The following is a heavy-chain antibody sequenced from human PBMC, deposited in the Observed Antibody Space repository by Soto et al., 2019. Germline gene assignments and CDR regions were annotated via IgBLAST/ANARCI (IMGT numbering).Heavy chain of an antibody. CDR2: IYSSGSA. Sequence: SETLSLTCTVSGGSIYTYSWTWLRQPAGKGLEWIGHIYSSGSANYNPSLKSRVSMSVDASKNQFSLKLNSVTAADTAVYYGESSSSGYFRFDYWGQGSLVTVSS. V-gene: IGHV4-4*07. D-gene: IGHD3-22*01. J-gene: IGHJ4*02. CDR3: ESSSSGYFRFDY. CDR1: GGSIYTYS.